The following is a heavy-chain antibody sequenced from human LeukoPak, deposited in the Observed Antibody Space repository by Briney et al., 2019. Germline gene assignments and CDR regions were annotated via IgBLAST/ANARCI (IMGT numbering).Heavy chain of an antibody. J-gene: IGHJ4*02. CDR2: IYYSGST. D-gene: IGHD3-22*01. CDR3: ASHRESITMIVVATLDY. V-gene: IGHV4-39*01. Sequence: PSETLSLTCTGSGGSISSSRYYWGWIRQPPGKGLEWIGSIYYSGSTYYNPSLKSRVTISVDTSENQFSLKLSSVTAADTAVYYCASHRESITMIVVATLDYWGQGTLVTVSS. CDR1: GGSISSSRYY.